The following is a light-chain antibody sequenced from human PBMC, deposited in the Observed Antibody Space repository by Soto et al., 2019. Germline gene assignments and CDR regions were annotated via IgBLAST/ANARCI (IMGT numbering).Light chain of an antibody. CDR2: GVG. J-gene: IGLJ2*01. CDR1: SSDVGDYDY. Sequence: QSALTQPRSVSGSPGQSVTISCTGTSSDVGDYDYVSWYQQHPGRAPKLLIYGVGKRPSGVPDRFSGSKSGNTASLTVSGLQAEDEADYYCCSYAGSYTVVFGGGTKLTVL. V-gene: IGLV2-11*01. CDR3: CSYAGSYTVV.